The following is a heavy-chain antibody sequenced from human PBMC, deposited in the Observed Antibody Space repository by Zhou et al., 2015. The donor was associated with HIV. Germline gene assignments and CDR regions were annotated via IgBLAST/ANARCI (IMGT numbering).Heavy chain of an antibody. CDR2: IIPIFGTA. Sequence: QVQLVQSGAEVKKPGSSVKVSCKASGGTFSSYAISWVRQAPGQGLEWMGGIIPIFGTANYAQKFQGRVTITADESTSTAYMELSSLRSEDTAVYYCAMTLVPINSSGYYLDYWGQGTLVTVSS. D-gene: IGHD3-22*01. CDR3: AMTLVPINSSGYYLDY. CDR1: GGTFSSYA. V-gene: IGHV1-69*01. J-gene: IGHJ4*02.